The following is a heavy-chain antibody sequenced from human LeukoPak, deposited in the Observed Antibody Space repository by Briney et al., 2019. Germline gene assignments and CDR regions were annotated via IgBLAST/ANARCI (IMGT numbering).Heavy chain of an antibody. J-gene: IGHJ4*02. CDR3: ARGPGEAACSSTSCYAGEVDY. Sequence: SETLSLTCAVSGGSFSGYYWSWIRQPPGKGLEWIGEINHSGSTNYNPSLKSRVTISVDTSKNQFSLKLSSVTAADTAVYYCARGPGEAACSSTSCYAGEVDYWGQGTLVTVSS. CDR1: GGSFSGYY. V-gene: IGHV4-34*01. CDR2: INHSGST. D-gene: IGHD2-2*01.